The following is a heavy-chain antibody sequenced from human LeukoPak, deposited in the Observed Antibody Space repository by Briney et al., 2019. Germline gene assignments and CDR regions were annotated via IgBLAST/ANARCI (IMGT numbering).Heavy chain of an antibody. Sequence: SETLSLTCAVYGGSFSSYYWSWIRQPPGKGLEWIGEINHSGSTNYNPSLKSRVTISVDTSKNQFSLKLSSVTAADTAVYYCARVDSGYCGGDCYSGAFDYWGQGTLVTVSS. D-gene: IGHD2-21*02. CDR1: GGSFSSYY. J-gene: IGHJ4*02. V-gene: IGHV4-34*01. CDR2: INHSGST. CDR3: ARVDSGYCGGDCYSGAFDY.